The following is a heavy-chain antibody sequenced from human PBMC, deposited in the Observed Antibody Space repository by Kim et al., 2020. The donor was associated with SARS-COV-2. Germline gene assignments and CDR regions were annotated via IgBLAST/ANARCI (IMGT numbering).Heavy chain of an antibody. V-gene: IGHV3-7*04. CDR2: INQDGREK. CDR3: ARGHYGMDV. Sequence: GGSLRLSCAASGFTFSSSWMTWVRQAPGKGPEWVANINQDGREKNHVDFAKGRFTISRDNAKSSLYLQMNSLRAEDTAVYYCARGHYGMDVWGQGTTAIV. J-gene: IGHJ6*02. CDR1: GFTFSSSW.